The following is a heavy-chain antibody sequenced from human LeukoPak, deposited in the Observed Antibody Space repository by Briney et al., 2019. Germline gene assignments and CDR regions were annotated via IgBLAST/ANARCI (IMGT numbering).Heavy chain of an antibody. V-gene: IGHV4-59*01. CDR3: ARTTEGYCRGRSCYSYYYYMDV. CDR2: IYYSGST. D-gene: IGHD2-15*01. Sequence: SETLSLTCTVSGGSISSYYWSWIRQPPGKGLEWIGYIYYSGSTNYNPSLKSRVTISVDTSKNQFSLKLSSVTAADTAVYYCARTTEGYCRGRSCYSYYYYMDVWGKGATVTVSS. J-gene: IGHJ6*03. CDR1: GGSISSYY.